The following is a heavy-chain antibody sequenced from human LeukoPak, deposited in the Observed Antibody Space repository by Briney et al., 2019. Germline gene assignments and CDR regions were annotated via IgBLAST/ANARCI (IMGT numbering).Heavy chain of an antibody. CDR3: AKLLGSWYYFDY. CDR1: GYTLTELS. V-gene: IGHV1-24*01. CDR2: FDPEDGET. Sequence: GASVKVSCKVSGYTLTELSTHWVRQAPGKGLEWMGGFDPEDGETIYAQKFQGRVTMTEDTSTDTAYRELSSLRSEDTAVYYCAKLLGSWYYFDYWGQGTLVTVSS. J-gene: IGHJ4*02. D-gene: IGHD6-13*01.